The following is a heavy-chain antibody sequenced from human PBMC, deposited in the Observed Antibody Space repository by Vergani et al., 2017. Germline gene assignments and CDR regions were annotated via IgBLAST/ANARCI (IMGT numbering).Heavy chain of an antibody. D-gene: IGHD6-13*01. CDR3: ANTLTVTYSSSWYAGDDAFDI. CDR2: ISGSGGST. V-gene: IGHV3-23*01. Sequence: EVQLLESGGGLIQPGGSLRLSCAASGFTFSSYAMSWVRQAPGKGLECVSAISGSGGSTYYADSVKGRFTISRDNSKNTLYLQMNSLRAEDTAVYYCANTLTVTYSSSWYAGDDAFDIWGQGTMVTVSS. CDR1: GFTFSSYA. J-gene: IGHJ3*02.